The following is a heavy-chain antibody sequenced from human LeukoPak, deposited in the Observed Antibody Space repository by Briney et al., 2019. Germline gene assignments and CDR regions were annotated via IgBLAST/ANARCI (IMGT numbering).Heavy chain of an antibody. Sequence: SETLSLTCAVYGGSFSGYYWSCIRQPPGKGLEWIGELNHSGSTNYNPSLKSRVTISVDTSKNQFSLQLTSVTAADTAVYYCARGPLDTAVATYYFDNWAQGTLVIVSS. CDR2: LNHSGST. J-gene: IGHJ4*02. D-gene: IGHD5-18*01. CDR3: ARGPLDTAVATYYFDN. V-gene: IGHV4-34*01. CDR1: GGSFSGYY.